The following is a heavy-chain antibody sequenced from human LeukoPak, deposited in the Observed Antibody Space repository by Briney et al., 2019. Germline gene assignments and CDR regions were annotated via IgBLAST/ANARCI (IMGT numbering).Heavy chain of an antibody. V-gene: IGHV3-7*01. Sequence: GGSLRLTCAASGFTFSSYWMTWVRQAPGKGLEWVVNIQEDGSEKYYVDSVKGRFTISRDNAKNSVYLQMNSLRAEDTAVYYCARGGPKGAFDIWGQGTMVTVSS. CDR1: GFTFSSYW. J-gene: IGHJ3*02. CDR3: ARGGPKGAFDI. D-gene: IGHD3/OR15-3a*01. CDR2: IQEDGSEK.